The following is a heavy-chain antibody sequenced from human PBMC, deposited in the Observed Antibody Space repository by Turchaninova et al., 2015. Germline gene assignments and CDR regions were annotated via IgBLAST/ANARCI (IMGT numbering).Heavy chain of an antibody. D-gene: IGHD2-15*01. CDR2: INPHSGVT. J-gene: IGHJ4*02. V-gene: IGHV1-2*06. Sequence: GAEVKNPGASVKVSCKASGYSFTAYYIHWVRQAPGQGLESMGRINPHSGVTHSAQKFQGRVTMTRDTPISTVYREQSSLRPDDTAGHYCARESDGRGGASYQGVAYWGRGTLVTVSS. CDR1: GYSFTAYY. CDR3: ARESDGRGGASYQGVAY.